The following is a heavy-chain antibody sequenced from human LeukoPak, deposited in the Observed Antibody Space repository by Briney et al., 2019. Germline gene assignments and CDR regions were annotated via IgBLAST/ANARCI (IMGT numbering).Heavy chain of an antibody. CDR2: IIPIFGTA. CDR1: GGTFSSYA. D-gene: IGHD5-24*01. V-gene: IGHV1-69*01. Sequence: GSSVKVSCKASGGTFSSYAISWVRQAPGQGLEWMGGIIPIFGTANYAQKFQGGVTITADESTSTAYMELSSLRSEDTAVYYCAGEVEMATITGAFDIWGQGTMVTVSS. CDR3: AGEVEMATITGAFDI. J-gene: IGHJ3*02.